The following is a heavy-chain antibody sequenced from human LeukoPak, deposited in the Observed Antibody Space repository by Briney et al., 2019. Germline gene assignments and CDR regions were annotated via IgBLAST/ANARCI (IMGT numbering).Heavy chain of an antibody. Sequence: GASVKVSCKVSGYTLTELSMHWVRQAPGKGLEWMGGFDPEDGETIYAQKFQGRVTMTEDTSTDTAYMELSSLRSEDTAVYYCATDLSYCGGDCYSEWGQGTLVTVSS. CDR2: FDPEDGET. CDR1: GYTLTELS. D-gene: IGHD2-21*02. V-gene: IGHV1-24*01. J-gene: IGHJ4*02. CDR3: ATDLSYCGGDCYSE.